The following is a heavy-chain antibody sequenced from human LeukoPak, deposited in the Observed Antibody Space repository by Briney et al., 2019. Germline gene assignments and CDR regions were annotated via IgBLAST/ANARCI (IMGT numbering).Heavy chain of an antibody. CDR3: ARDRYSSMWSVFEY. Sequence: PGGSLRLSCAASGFTFSDAWMSWVRQSPGKGLEWVAVIWYDGSTKVYADSVKGRFTISRDNSRNTLYLQVNSLRAEDTAVYYCARDRYSSMWSVFEYWGQGALVTVSS. CDR2: IWYDGSTK. J-gene: IGHJ4*02. CDR1: GFTFSDAW. D-gene: IGHD6-13*01. V-gene: IGHV3-33*08.